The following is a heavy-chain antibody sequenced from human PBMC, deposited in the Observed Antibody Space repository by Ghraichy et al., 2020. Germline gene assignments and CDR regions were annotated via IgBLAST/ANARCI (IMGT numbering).Heavy chain of an antibody. Sequence: ASVKVSCKASGYTFTSYGISWVRQAPGQGLEWMGWISAYNGNTNYAQKLQGRVTMTTDTSTSTAYMELRSLRSDDTAVYYCARDYHQAVAGPIDYWGQGTLVTVSS. CDR1: GYTFTSYG. CDR3: ARDYHQAVAGPIDY. J-gene: IGHJ4*02. D-gene: IGHD6-19*01. V-gene: IGHV1-18*01. CDR2: ISAYNGNT.